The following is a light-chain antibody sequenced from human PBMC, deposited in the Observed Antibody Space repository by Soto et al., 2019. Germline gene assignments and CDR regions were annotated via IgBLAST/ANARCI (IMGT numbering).Light chain of an antibody. J-gene: IGLJ3*02. Sequence: SYELTQPPSVSVAPGQTARITCGGNNIAMKSVHWYQQNPGQAPVLVVYDDSDRPSGIPERFSGSNAGNTATLTISRVEAGDEADYYCQVWDNTNDHRVFGGGTKLTVL. CDR3: QVWDNTNDHRV. CDR1: NIAMKS. V-gene: IGLV3-21*02. CDR2: DDS.